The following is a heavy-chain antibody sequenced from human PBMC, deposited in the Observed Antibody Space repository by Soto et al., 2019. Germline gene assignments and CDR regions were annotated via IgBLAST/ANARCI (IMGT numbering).Heavy chain of an antibody. CDR3: ARPPYESNTFYHCFDY. Sequence: SETLSLTCAVYGKSFSGYYWSWIRQPPEKGLEWIGEIFHGGGTNCSPSLKSRVTIQVDTSKNHVSLELNYVTAADTAVYYCARPPYESNTFYHCFDYWG. J-gene: IGHJ4*01. V-gene: IGHV4-34*12. D-gene: IGHD3-22*01. CDR1: GKSFSGYY. CDR2: IFHGGGT.